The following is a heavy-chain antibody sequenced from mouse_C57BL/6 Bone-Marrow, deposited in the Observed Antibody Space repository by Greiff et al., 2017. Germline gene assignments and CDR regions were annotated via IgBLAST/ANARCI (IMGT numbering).Heavy chain of an antibody. V-gene: IGHV14-4*01. J-gene: IGHJ2*01. Sequence: EVQLQQSGAELVRPGASVKLSCTASGFNIKDDYMHWVKQRPEQGLEWIGWLDPANGATEYASKFQGKATITADTSSNTAYLQLSSLTSEDTAVYYSTTWDYRFDYWGQGTTLTVSS. CDR3: TTWDYRFDY. CDR1: GFNIKDDY. CDR2: LDPANGAT. D-gene: IGHD2-14*01.